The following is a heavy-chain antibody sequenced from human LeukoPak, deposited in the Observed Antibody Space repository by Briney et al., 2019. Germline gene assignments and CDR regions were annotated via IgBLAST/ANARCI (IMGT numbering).Heavy chain of an antibody. CDR1: GYTFTSYS. Sequence: ASEKVSCTASGYTFTSYSISWVRHGPGQGLGWVGGISAYNGNTNYAQKLQGRVTMTTDASTSTAYMELRSLRSDDTAVYYCARDLSPCGSCSGGSYDYWGQGTLVTVSS. V-gene: IGHV1-18*01. J-gene: IGHJ4*02. CDR2: ISAYNGNT. CDR3: ARDLSPCGSCSGGSYDY. D-gene: IGHD2-15*01.